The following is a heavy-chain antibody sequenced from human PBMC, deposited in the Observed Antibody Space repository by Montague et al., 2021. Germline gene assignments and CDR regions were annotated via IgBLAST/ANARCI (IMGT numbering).Heavy chain of an antibody. J-gene: IGHJ5*02. Sequence: SETLSLTCTVPSAGIGRRTSYWGWVRKSPGQELGRVGTMYYTVTTYFNTSLKSRITISKDTSKSQFSLTLSSVTAADTAIYYCARMYHYDRSIDPWGQGTLVTVS. D-gene: IGHD3-22*01. V-gene: IGHV4-39*01. CDR1: SAGIGRRTSY. CDR2: MYYTVTT. CDR3: ARMYHYDRSIDP.